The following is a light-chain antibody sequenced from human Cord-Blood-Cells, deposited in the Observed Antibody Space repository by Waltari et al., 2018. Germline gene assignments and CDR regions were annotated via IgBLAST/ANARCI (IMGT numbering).Light chain of an antibody. CDR2: SNN. V-gene: IGLV1-44*01. J-gene: IGLJ3*02. Sequence: QSVLTQPPSASGTPGQRVTISCSGSSSNIGRNTVNWYQQLPGTAPKLLIYSNNRRPSGVPDRFSGSKSGTSASLAISGLQSEDEADYYCAAWDDSLNGPNWVFGGGTKLTVL. CDR3: AAWDDSLNGPNWV. CDR1: SSNIGRNT.